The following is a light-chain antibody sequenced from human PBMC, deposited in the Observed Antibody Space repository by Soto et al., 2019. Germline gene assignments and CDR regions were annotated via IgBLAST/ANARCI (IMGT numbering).Light chain of an antibody. J-gene: IGKJ5*01. CDR1: QSVSSN. CDR2: GAS. CDR3: QHYNHWPLH. V-gene: IGKV3-15*01. Sequence: EIVMTQSPATLSVSPGERATLSCRASQSVSSNLAWYQQKPGQAPRLLIYGASTRATGIPARFSGSGSGTEFTLIISSLQSEDFAVYYCQHYNHWPLHFGQGTRLEIK.